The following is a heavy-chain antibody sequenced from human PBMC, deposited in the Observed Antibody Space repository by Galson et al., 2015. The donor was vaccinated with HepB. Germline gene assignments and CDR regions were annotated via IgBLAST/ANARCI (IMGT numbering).Heavy chain of an antibody. V-gene: IGHV4-34*01. J-gene: IGHJ4*02. CDR2: INHSGST. CDR3: ARGIRDYGSGLDY. Sequence: SETLSLTCAVYGGSFSGYYWSWIRQPPGKGLEWIGEINHSGSTNYNPSLKSRVTISVDTSKNQFSLKLSSVTAADTAVYYCARGIRDYGSGLDYWGQGTLVTVSS. D-gene: IGHD3-10*01. CDR1: GGSFSGYY.